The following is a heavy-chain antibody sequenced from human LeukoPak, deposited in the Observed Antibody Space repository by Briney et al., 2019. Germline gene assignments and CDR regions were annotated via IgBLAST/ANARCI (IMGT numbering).Heavy chain of an antibody. Sequence: TSETLSLTCTVSGVSISHYYWGWIRQSPGKGLEWIGYIYYTGDTRGGTKYNPSLESRVTISVGTSKNQSSLKLTSVTAADTAVYYCARGIGDFWSATLERGYYFDYWGQGTLVTVSS. CDR3: ARGIGDFWSATLERGYYFDY. CDR2: IYYTGDTRGGT. V-gene: IGHV4-59*12. J-gene: IGHJ4*02. CDR1: GVSISHYY. D-gene: IGHD3-3*01.